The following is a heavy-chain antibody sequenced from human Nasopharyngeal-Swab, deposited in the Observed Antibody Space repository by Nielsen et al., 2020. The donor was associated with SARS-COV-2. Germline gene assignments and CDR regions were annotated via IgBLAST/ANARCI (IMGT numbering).Heavy chain of an antibody. V-gene: IGHV4-34*01. CDR3: ARGLSGIVPAPILGLGPYYYYYYMDV. Sequence: GSLRLSCAFYGGSFSGSYWGWIRQPPGKGPEWIAEINHSGSTNYNPSLKSRVTLSVDTSMNQVSLEVSSVTAADTAVYYCARGLSGIVPAPILGLGPYYYYYYMDVWDKGTTVTVSS. D-gene: IGHD2-2*01. CDR1: GGSFSGSY. CDR2: INHSGST. J-gene: IGHJ6*03.